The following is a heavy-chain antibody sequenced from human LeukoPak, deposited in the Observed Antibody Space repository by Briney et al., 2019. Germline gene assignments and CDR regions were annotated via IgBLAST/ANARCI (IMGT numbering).Heavy chain of an antibody. CDR3: TRGYCSSTSCHHFDY. CDR2: ISSSGSTI. D-gene: IGHD2-2*01. V-gene: IGHV3-48*03. Sequence: QAGGSLRLSCAASGFTFSSYEMNWVRQAPGKGLEWVSYISSSGSTIYYADSVKGRFTISRDNAKNSLYLQMNSLRAEDTAVYYCTRGYCSSTSCHHFDYWGQGTLVTVSS. J-gene: IGHJ4*02. CDR1: GFTFSSYE.